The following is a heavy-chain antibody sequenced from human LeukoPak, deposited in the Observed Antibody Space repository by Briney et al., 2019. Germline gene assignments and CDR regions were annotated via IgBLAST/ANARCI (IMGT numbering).Heavy chain of an antibody. CDR3: ARDKGDYDSSGSLFVF. V-gene: IGHV3-30-3*01. J-gene: IGHJ4*02. CDR1: GFTFSGYP. Sequence: GGSLRLSCAASGFTFSGYPIHWVRQAPGKGLEWVAVISYDGSNKYYADSVKGRFTISRDNSKNTLYLQMNSLRAEDTAVYYCARDKGDYDSSGSLFVFGGQGTKVTVSS. D-gene: IGHD3-22*01. CDR2: ISYDGSNK.